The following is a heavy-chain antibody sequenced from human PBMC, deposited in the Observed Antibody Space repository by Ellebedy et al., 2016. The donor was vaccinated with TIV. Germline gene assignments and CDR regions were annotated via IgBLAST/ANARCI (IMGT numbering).Heavy chain of an antibody. CDR1: GFTFSTYW. V-gene: IGHV3-7*03. Sequence: GESLKISXAASGFTFSTYWMTWVRQAPGKGLECMANINKDGSEKYYVDSVKGRFTISRDNAKNSLYLQMNSLRAEDTAVYYCATYCTNGVCYFDYWGQGTLVTVSS. CDR3: ATYCTNGVCYFDY. J-gene: IGHJ4*02. D-gene: IGHD2-8*01. CDR2: INKDGSEK.